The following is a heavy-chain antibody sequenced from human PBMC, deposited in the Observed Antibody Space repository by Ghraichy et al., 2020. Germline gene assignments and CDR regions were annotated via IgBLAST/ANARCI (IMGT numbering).Heavy chain of an antibody. CDR3: AKDPPYGYGDYSNFDY. V-gene: IGHV3-23*01. J-gene: IGHJ4*02. D-gene: IGHD4-17*01. CDR2: ISGSGGST. Sequence: GGSLRLSCAASGFTFSSYAMSWVRQAPGKGLEWVSAISGSGGSTYYADSVKGRFTISRDNSKNTLYLQMNSLRAEDTAVYYCAKDPPYGYGDYSNFDYWGQGTLVTVSS. CDR1: GFTFSSYA.